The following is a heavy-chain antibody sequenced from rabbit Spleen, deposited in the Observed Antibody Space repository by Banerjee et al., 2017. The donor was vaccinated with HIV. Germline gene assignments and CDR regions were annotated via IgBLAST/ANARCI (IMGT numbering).Heavy chain of an antibody. CDR2: IYTGSANT. CDR3: ARHYGGYLLNL. V-gene: IGHV1S45*01. CDR1: GLSFSSSYW. J-gene: IGHJ3*01. Sequence: QEQLVESGGDLVKPEGSLTLTCTASGLSFSSSYWIFWVRQAPGMGLEWIACIYTGSANTYYANWAKGRFTISKTSSTTVTLQMTSLTAADTAAYFCARHYGGYLLNLWGQGTLVTVS. D-gene: IGHD2-1*01.